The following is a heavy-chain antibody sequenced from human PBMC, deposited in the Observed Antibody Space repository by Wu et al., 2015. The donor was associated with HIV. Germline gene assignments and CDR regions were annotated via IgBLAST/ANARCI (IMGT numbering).Heavy chain of an antibody. Sequence: QVQLVQSGAEVKKPGASVKVPCKASGYTFTGYYMHWVRQAPGQGLEWMGWINPNSGGTNYAQKFQGRVTMTRDTSISTAYMELSRLRSDDTAVYYCAREAADPYYYYGMDVWGQGTTVTVSS. CDR3: AREAADPYYYYGMDV. CDR2: INPNSGGT. CDR1: GYTFTGYY. V-gene: IGHV1-2*02. D-gene: IGHD6-25*01. J-gene: IGHJ6*02.